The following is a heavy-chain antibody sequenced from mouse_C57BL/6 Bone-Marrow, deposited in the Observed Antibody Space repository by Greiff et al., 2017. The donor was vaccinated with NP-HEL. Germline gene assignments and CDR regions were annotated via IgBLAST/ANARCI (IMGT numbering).Heavy chain of an antibody. V-gene: IGHV1-55*01. D-gene: IGHD2-3*01. J-gene: IGHJ1*03. Sequence: QVQLQQPGAELVKPGASVKMSCKASGYTFTSYWITWVKQRPGQGLEWIGDIYPGSGSTNYNEKFKSKATLTVDTSSSTAYMQLSSLTSEDSAVYYGARFDGYLWYFDVWGTGTTVTVSS. CDR1: GYTFTSYW. CDR2: IYPGSGST. CDR3: ARFDGYLWYFDV.